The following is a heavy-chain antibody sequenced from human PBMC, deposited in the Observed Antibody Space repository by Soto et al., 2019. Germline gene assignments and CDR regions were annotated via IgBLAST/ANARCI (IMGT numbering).Heavy chain of an antibody. Sequence: ASVKVSCKASGYTFTSYAISWVRQAPGQGLEWMGWISAFNGNTNYAQKLQGRVTMTTDTSTSTAYMELSSLRSDDTAVYYCARMWFGVLFPYGFDSWGQGPLAT. CDR3: ARMWFGVLFPYGFDS. CDR1: GYTFTSYA. J-gene: IGHJ5*01. D-gene: IGHD3-10*01. CDR2: ISAFNGNT. V-gene: IGHV1-18*01.